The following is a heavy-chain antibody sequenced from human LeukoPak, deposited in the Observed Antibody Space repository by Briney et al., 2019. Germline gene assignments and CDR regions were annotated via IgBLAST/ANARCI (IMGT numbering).Heavy chain of an antibody. J-gene: IGHJ5*02. V-gene: IGHV3-21*01. CDR1: GFTFSSYS. CDR2: ISSSSSYI. D-gene: IGHD3-3*01. CDR3: ARISMITIFGVVKVNWFDP. Sequence: GSLSISCTASGFTFSSYSMNWVRQAPGKGLEWVSSISSSSSYIYYADSVKGRFTISRDNAKNSLYLQMNSLRAEDTAVYYCARISMITIFGVVKVNWFDPWGQGTLVTVSS.